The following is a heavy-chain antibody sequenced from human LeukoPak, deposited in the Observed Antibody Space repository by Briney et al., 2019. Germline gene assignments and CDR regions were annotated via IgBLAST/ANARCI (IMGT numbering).Heavy chain of an antibody. CDR3: ARDPLSIAAAGSRGAYYYYYMDV. V-gene: IGHV1-69*05. CDR2: IIPIFGTA. Sequence: GASVKVSCKASGGTFSSYAISWVRQAPRQGLEWMGGIIPIFGTANYAQKFQGRVTITTDESTSTAYMELSSLRSEDTAVYYCARDPLSIAAAGSRGAYYYYYMDVWGKGTTVTVSS. J-gene: IGHJ6*03. CDR1: GGTFSSYA. D-gene: IGHD6-13*01.